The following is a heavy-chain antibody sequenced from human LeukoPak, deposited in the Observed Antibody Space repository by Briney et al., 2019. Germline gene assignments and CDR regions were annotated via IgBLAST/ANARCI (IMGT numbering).Heavy chain of an antibody. CDR1: GSTLTSYD. CDR2: MNPNTANT. D-gene: IGHD1-26*01. V-gene: IGHV1-8*01. Sequence: ASVKVSCKASGSTLTSYDTNWVRQAPGQGLEWMGWMNPNTANTGYAQKFQGRVTITRNTSISTSYMELNSLRSEDTAVYYCARGEYSGSYYYFAYWGQGTLVTVSS. J-gene: IGHJ4*02. CDR3: ARGEYSGSYYYFAY.